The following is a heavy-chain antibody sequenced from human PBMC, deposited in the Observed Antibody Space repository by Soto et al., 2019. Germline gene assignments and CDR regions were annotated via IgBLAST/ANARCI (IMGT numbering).Heavy chain of an antibody. D-gene: IGHD4-17*01. CDR1: GGSISSSSYY. Sequence: KPSETLSLTCTVSGGSISSSSYYWGWIRQPPGKGLEWIGSIYYSGSTYYNPSLKSRVTISVDTSKNQFSLKLSSVTAADTAVYYCARRGGVATVNPFDYWGQGTLVTVSS. CDR2: IYYSGST. J-gene: IGHJ4*02. V-gene: IGHV4-39*01. CDR3: ARRGGVATVNPFDY.